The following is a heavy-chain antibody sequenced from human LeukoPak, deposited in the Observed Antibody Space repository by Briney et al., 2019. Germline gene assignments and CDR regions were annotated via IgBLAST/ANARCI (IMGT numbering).Heavy chain of an antibody. CDR3: ARYKYGGNSNAFDI. D-gene: IGHD4-23*01. J-gene: IGHJ3*02. CDR2: VGTDGSST. V-gene: IGHV3-74*03. CDR1: GFTFSNYW. Sequence: GGPLRLSCAASGFTFSNYWMDWLRQVPGKGPVWVSGVGTDGSSTAYVDNVQGRFTMSIDNAEKTLYLQMNSLRVEDTAVYYGARYKYGGNSNAFDIWGEGTLVSVSS.